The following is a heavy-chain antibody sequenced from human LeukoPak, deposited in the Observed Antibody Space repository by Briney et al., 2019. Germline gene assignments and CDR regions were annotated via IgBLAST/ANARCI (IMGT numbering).Heavy chain of an antibody. J-gene: IGHJ4*02. D-gene: IGHD2-15*01. CDR3: ANTPARWLRLEAFDY. CDR2: ISGSGGST. V-gene: IGHV3-23*01. Sequence: GGSLRLSCAASGFTFSSYAMSWVRQTPGKGLEWVPAISGSGGSTYYADSVQGRFTISRDNSMYTLYLQMNSLRAEDTAVYYCANTPARWLRLEAFDYWGRGTLVTVSS. CDR1: GFTFSSYA.